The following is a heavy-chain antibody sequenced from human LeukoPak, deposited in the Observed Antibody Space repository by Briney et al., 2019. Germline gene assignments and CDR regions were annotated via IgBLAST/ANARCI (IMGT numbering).Heavy chain of an antibody. CDR3: ARDVNPRYSNYALDYYYYYYYMDV. CDR1: GFTFSSYW. J-gene: IGHJ6*03. V-gene: IGHV3-7*01. Sequence: GGSLRLSCAASGFTFSSYWMSWVRHAPGKGLGWVANIKQDGSEKYYVDSVKGRFTISRDNAKNSLYLQMNSLRAEDTAVYYCARDVNPRYSNYALDYYYYYYYMDVWGKGTTVTVSS. CDR2: IKQDGSEK. D-gene: IGHD4-11*01.